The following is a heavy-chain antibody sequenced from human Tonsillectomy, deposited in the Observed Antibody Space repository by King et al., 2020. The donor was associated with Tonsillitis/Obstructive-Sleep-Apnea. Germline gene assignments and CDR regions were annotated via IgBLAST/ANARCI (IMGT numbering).Heavy chain of an antibody. V-gene: IGHV5-51*01. J-gene: IGHJ6*03. D-gene: IGHD2-2*01. CDR3: ARHTVPTTNLGLGWNYYYMDV. Sequence: QLVQYGAEVKKPGESLKISCKGSGYSFTSYWIGWVRQMPGKGLEWMGIIYPGDSDTRYSPSFQGQVTISADKSISTAYLQWSSLKASDTAMYYCARHTVPTTNLGLGWNYYYMDVWGKGTTVTVSS. CDR1: GYSFTSYW. CDR2: IYPGDSDT.